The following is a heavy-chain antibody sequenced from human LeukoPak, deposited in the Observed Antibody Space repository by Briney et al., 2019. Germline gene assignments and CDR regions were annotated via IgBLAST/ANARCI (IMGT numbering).Heavy chain of an antibody. D-gene: IGHD5-18*01. J-gene: IGHJ4*02. CDR1: GGTFSSYA. V-gene: IGHV1-69*05. Sequence: SVKASCKASGGTFSSYAISWVRQAPGQGLEWMGRIIPIFGTANYAQKFQGRVTITTDESTSTAYMELSSLRSEDTAVYYCARSRGYSYGYEGFSFDYWGQGTLVTVSS. CDR3: ARSRGYSYGYEGFSFDY. CDR2: IIPIFGTA.